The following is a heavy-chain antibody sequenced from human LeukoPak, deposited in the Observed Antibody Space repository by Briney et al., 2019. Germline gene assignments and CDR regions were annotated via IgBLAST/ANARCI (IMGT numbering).Heavy chain of an antibody. CDR1: GYTFTSYY. Sequence: GASVKVSCKASGYTFTSYYMHWVRQAPGQGLEWMGIINPSGGSTSYAQKFQGRVTMTRDTSTSTVYMELSSLRSEDTAVYYCARKSTVYDYVWGSYLNYWGQGTLVTVSS. CDR2: INPSGGST. V-gene: IGHV1-46*01. J-gene: IGHJ4*02. D-gene: IGHD3-16*02. CDR3: ARKSTVYDYVWGSYLNY.